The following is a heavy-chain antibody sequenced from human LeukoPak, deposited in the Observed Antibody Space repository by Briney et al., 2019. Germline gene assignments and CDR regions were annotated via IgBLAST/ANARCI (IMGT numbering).Heavy chain of an antibody. CDR1: GGSISSSDW. Sequence: SGTLSLTCAVSGGSISSSDWWSWVRQPPGKGLEWIGEIYHSGSTDYNPSLKSRVTISVDMSKNQFSLKLSSVTAADTAVYYCARDRRYSDSSGYIRGFDYWGQGTLVTVSS. V-gene: IGHV4-4*02. CDR3: ARDRRYSDSSGYIRGFDY. CDR2: IYHSGST. J-gene: IGHJ4*02. D-gene: IGHD3-22*01.